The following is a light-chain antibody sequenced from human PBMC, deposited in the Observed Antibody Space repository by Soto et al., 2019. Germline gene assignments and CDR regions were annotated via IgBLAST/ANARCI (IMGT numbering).Light chain of an antibody. CDR3: QQYNNWPAWT. Sequence: EIVMTQSPATLSVSPGERATLSCRASQSVSSNLAWYQQKPGQAPRLLIYGASTRATGITARFSGSGSGTEFTLTISSLPSEDFAVYYCQQYNNWPAWTFGQGTKVEIK. J-gene: IGKJ1*01. CDR1: QSVSSN. V-gene: IGKV3-15*01. CDR2: GAS.